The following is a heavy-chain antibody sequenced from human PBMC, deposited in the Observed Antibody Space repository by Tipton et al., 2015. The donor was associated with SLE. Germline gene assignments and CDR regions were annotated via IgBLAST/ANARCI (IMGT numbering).Heavy chain of an antibody. Sequence: TLSLTCAVYGGSFSGYYWSWIRQPPGKGLEWIGSIYYSGSTYYNPSLKSRVTISVDTSKNQFSLKLSSVTAADTAVYYCARLYSSSWFFDYWGQGTLVTVSS. CDR1: GGSFSGYY. D-gene: IGHD6-13*01. CDR2: IYYSGST. V-gene: IGHV4-34*01. J-gene: IGHJ4*02. CDR3: ARLYSSSWFFDY.